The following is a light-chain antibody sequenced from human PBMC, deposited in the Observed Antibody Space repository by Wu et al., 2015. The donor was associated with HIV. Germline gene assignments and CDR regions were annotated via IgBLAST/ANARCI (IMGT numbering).Light chain of an antibody. Sequence: DIQMTQSPSSVSASVGDRVTITCRASQGIRSWLAWYQQKPGKAPKLLIYAASSLQSGVPSRFSGSKSGTDFTLTINSLQPEDFATYYCQQANSFPYTFGQGPSWRSN. CDR1: QGIRSW. J-gene: IGKJ2*01. CDR3: QQANSFPYT. CDR2: AAS. V-gene: IGKV1-12*01.